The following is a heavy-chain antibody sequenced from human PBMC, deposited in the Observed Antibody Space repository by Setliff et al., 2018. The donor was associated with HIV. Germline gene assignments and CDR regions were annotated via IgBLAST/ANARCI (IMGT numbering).Heavy chain of an antibody. J-gene: IGHJ5*02. CDR2: INHSGNT. V-gene: IGHV4-34*01. CDR1: GGSFSGYY. D-gene: IGHD4-17*01. Sequence: SETLSLTCAVYGGSFSGYYWSWIRQPPGKGLEWIGEINHSGNTNYNPSLKSRVTMSIDTSKNQFSLKVTSVTAADTAVYYCATFDYGNNPWGQGTLVTVSS. CDR3: ATFDYGNNP.